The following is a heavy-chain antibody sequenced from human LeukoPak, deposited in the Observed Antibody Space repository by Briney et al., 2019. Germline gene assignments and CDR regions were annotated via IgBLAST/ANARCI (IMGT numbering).Heavy chain of an antibody. J-gene: IGHJ6*03. CDR1: GFTFDDYG. CDR2: INWNGGST. Sequence: GGSLRLSCAASGFTFDDYGMSWVRQAPGKGLEWVSGINWNGGSTGYADSVKGRFTISRDNAKNYLYLQRNSLRAEDTALYYCARAGTSSTSHYYYYYMDVWGKGTTVTVSS. V-gene: IGHV3-20*04. D-gene: IGHD2-2*01. CDR3: ARAGTSSTSHYYYYYMDV.